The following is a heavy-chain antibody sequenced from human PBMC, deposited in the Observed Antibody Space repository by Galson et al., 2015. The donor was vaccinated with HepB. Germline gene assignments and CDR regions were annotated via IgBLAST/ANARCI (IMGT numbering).Heavy chain of an antibody. Sequence: QPGASLAKPVESLRVSIIGSGYSRPSYWSSCVCQVPGKGLEWMGRIDPSDSYTNYSPSFQGHVTISADKSISTAYLQWSSLKASDTAMYYCARSSIAAQAEQTSGAVDFWGQGTMVTVSS. CDR1: GYSRPSYW. CDR2: IDPSDSYT. V-gene: IGHV5-10-1*01. J-gene: IGHJ3*01. CDR3: ARSSIAAQAEQTSGAVDF. D-gene: IGHD6-6*01.